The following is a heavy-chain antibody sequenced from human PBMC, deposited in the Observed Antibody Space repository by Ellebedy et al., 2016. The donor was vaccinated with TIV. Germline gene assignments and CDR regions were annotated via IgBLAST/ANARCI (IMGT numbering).Heavy chain of an antibody. Sequence: MPGGSLRLPCTVPGGPVSSDGFSRSWIRQPPGVSLVWIGHISYNGRTNYSPSLKSRVSISLDPLKKQFSLKLTSVNPSDTAIYYCARVRLITMGRKFFDPWGQGTLVTVSS. CDR2: ISYNGRT. V-gene: IGHV4-61*08. CDR1: GGPVSSDGFS. J-gene: IGHJ5*02. D-gene: IGHD3-10*01. CDR3: ARVRLITMGRKFFDP.